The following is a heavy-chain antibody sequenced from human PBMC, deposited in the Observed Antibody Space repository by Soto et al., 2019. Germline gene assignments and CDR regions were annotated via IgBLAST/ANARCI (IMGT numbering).Heavy chain of an antibody. CDR2: IYHTGST. V-gene: IGHV4-31*03. Sequence: SETLSLTCSVSGGSISTVGHYWTWIRQPPGKGLEWIGSIYHTGSTYYSKSLRSRLTMSVDTSKSQFSLRLSSVTAADTAVYYCARATGTLRSRDCDYWGQGSLVTVSS. CDR3: ARATGTLRSRDCDY. D-gene: IGHD1-1*01. J-gene: IGHJ4*02. CDR1: GGSISTVGHY.